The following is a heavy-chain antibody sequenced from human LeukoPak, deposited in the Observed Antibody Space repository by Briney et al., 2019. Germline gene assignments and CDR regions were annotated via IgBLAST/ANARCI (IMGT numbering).Heavy chain of an antibody. Sequence: PGGSLRLSCTASGFTFSDYGMHWVRQAPGKGLEWVAIIWYDGYNKYYADSVRGRFTISRDNSKSTLYLQMNSLRAEDTAVYYCAKAVAATGHYYFGMDVWGQGTTATVSS. J-gene: IGHJ6*02. CDR1: GFTFSDYG. CDR2: IWYDGYNK. CDR3: AKAVAATGHYYFGMDV. D-gene: IGHD6-19*01. V-gene: IGHV3-33*06.